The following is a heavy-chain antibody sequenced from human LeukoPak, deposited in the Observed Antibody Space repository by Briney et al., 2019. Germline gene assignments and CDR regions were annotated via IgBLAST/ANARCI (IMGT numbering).Heavy chain of an antibody. CDR3: ARDHFTMVRGADAVFWD. J-gene: IGHJ4*02. CDR1: GFTFSSYS. D-gene: IGHD3-10*01. V-gene: IGHV3-48*02. CDR2: ISSSSSTI. Sequence: GGSLRLSCAASGFTFSSYSMNWARQAPGKGLEWVSYISSSSSTIYYADSVKGRFTISRDNAKNSLYLQMNSLRDEDTAVYYCARDHFTMVRGADAVFWDWGQGTLVTVSS.